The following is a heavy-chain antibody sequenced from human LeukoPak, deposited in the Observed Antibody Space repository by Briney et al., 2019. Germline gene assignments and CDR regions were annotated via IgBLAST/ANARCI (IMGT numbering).Heavy chain of an antibody. CDR2: IKQGGSEK. CDR1: GFTFSGYW. J-gene: IGHJ5*02. V-gene: IGHV3-7*01. Sequence: GGSLRLSCAAFGFTFSGYWLSWVRQAPGKGLEWVANIKQGGSEKYYVDSVKGRFTISRDNAKNSLYLQMNSLRAEDTAVYYCAREPRSRYYYGSGASWFDPWGQGTLVTVSS. D-gene: IGHD3-10*01. CDR3: AREPRSRYYYGSGASWFDP.